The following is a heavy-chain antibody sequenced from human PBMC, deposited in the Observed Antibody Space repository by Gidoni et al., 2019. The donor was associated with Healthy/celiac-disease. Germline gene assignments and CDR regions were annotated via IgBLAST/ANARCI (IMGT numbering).Heavy chain of an antibody. V-gene: IGHV5-51*01. CDR3: ARKGCTNGVCYLSSDGMDV. D-gene: IGHD2-8*01. CDR1: GYSFTSYW. J-gene: IGHJ6*02. Sequence: EVQLVQSGAEVTKPGESVKISCKGSGYSFTSYWIGWGRRMPGKGLAGMGIIYPGESDTRYSPSFQDQVTISADKSISTAYLQWSSLKASDTAMYYCARKGCTNGVCYLSSDGMDVWGQGTTVTVSS. CDR2: IYPGESDT.